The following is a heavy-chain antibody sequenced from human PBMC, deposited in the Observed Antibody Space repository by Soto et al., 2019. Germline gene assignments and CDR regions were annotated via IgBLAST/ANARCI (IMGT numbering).Heavy chain of an antibody. V-gene: IGHV1-24*01. CDR2: FDPEEGET. Sequence: ASVKVSCKVSGYTLTGLSVQWLRQAPGKGLEWMGGFDPEEGETTYAQKFQGRVIMTEDTSTATAYMELISLTSHDTAVYYCAKVHGIVAATYFFDYWGQGTLVT. D-gene: IGHD1-26*01. CDR1: GYTLTGLS. J-gene: IGHJ4*02. CDR3: AKVHGIVAATYFFDY.